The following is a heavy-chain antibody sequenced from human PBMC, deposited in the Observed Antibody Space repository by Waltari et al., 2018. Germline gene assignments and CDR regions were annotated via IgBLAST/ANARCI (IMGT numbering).Heavy chain of an antibody. CDR3: ARGAWSYSYET. CDR2: INHSGST. D-gene: IGHD1-26*01. CDR1: GGSFSGYY. Sequence: QVQLQQWGAGLLKPSETLSLTCAVYGGSFSGYYCSWIRQPPGKGREWIVEINHSGSTNYNPSVKRRVTISVDTSKSQFSLKLSSVTAADTAVYYCARGAWSYSYETWGQGTLVTVSS. J-gene: IGHJ4*02. V-gene: IGHV4-34*01.